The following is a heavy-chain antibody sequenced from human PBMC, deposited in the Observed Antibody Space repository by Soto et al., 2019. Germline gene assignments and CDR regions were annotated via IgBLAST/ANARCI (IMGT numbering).Heavy chain of an antibody. Sequence: PSETLSLTCTVSGGSISSGGYYWSWIRQHPGKGLEWIGYIYYSGSTYYNPSLKSRVTISVDTSKNQFSLKLSSVTAADTAVYYCARVEVDTALVYDYWGQGTLVTVSS. J-gene: IGHJ4*02. CDR3: ARVEVDTALVYDY. CDR1: GGSISSGGYY. CDR2: IYYSGST. D-gene: IGHD5-18*01. V-gene: IGHV4-31*03.